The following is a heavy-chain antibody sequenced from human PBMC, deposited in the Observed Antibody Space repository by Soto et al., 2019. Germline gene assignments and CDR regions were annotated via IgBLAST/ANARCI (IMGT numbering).Heavy chain of an antibody. V-gene: IGHV1-69*04. J-gene: IGHJ4*02. CDR3: VREEYYCGSSAVFDY. CDR2: IIPILGIA. Sequence: SVKVSCKASGGTFSSYTISWVRQAPGQGLEWMGRIIPILGIANYAQKFQGRVTITADKSTSTAYMELSSLRSEDTAVYYCVREEYYCGSSAVFDYWGQGHLVTVSS. CDR1: GGTFSSYT. D-gene: IGHD3-10*01.